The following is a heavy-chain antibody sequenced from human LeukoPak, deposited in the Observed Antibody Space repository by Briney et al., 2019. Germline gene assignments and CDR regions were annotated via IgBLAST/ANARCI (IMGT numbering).Heavy chain of an antibody. CDR2: ISGNGDGT. J-gene: IGHJ4*02. CDR3: AKPGLYGY. V-gene: IGHV3-23*01. Sequence: PGGSLRLSCADSGFSFSNYVMSWVRQAPGKGLEWVSAISGNGDGTYYAVSVKGRFTISRDNSKNTVYLQMNNLRAGDTAVYYRAKPGLYGYWGQGTLVTVSS. CDR1: GFSFSNYV. D-gene: IGHD3-10*01.